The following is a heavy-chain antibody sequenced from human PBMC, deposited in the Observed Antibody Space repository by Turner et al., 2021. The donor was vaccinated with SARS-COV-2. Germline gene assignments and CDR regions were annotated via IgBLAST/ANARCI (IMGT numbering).Heavy chain of an antibody. CDR1: GGSFSGYY. CDR3: ARGGGYSYGALDY. Sequence: QVQLRQWGAGLLKPSETLSLTCAVYGGSFSGYYWSWIRQPPGKGLEWSGEINHSGSTNYNPSLKSRVTISVDTSKNQFSLKLSSVTAADTAVYYCARGGGYSYGALDYWGQGTLVTVSS. J-gene: IGHJ4*02. V-gene: IGHV4-34*02. CDR2: INHSGST. D-gene: IGHD5-18*01.